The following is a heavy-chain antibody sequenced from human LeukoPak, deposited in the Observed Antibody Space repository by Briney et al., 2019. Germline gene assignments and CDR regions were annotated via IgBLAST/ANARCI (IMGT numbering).Heavy chain of an antibody. Sequence: PSETLSLTCTVSGGSISSYYWSWIRQPPGKGLEWIGYIYYSGSTYYNPSLKSRVTISVDTSKNQFSLKLSSVTAADTAVYYCARGGITMILGYWGQGTLVTVSS. D-gene: IGHD3-22*01. J-gene: IGHJ4*02. CDR1: GGSISSYY. CDR2: IYYSGST. V-gene: IGHV4-30-4*01. CDR3: ARGGITMILGY.